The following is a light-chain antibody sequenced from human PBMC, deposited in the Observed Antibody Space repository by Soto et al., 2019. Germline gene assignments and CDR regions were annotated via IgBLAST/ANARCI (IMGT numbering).Light chain of an antibody. V-gene: IGKV1-5*03. J-gene: IGKJ1*01. Sequence: DIQMTQSPSTLSGSVGDRVTITCRASQTISCWLAWYQQKPGKAPKLQIYKASTLKSGVPSRFSGSGSGTEFTLTISSLQPDDFATYYCQHYNSYSEAFGQGTKVELK. CDR3: QHYNSYSEA. CDR1: QTISCW. CDR2: KAS.